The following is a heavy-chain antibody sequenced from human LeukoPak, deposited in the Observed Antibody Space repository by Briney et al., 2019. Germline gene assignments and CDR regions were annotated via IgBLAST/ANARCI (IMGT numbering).Heavy chain of an antibody. CDR2: INHSGST. J-gene: IGHJ4*02. CDR1: GGSFSGYY. D-gene: IGHD3-10*01. Sequence: PSETLSLTCAVYGGSFSGYYWSWIRQPPGKGLEWIGEINHSGSTNYNPSLKSRVTISVDTSKNQFSLKLSSVTAADTAVYYCARASLSMVRGVISYFDYWGQGTQVTVSS. CDR3: ARASLSMVRGVISYFDY. V-gene: IGHV4-34*01.